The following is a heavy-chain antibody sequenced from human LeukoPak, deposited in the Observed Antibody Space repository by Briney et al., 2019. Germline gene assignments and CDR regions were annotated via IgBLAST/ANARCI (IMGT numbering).Heavy chain of an antibody. Sequence: EASVKVSCKASGYTFSNHAMHWVRQAPGQRLEWMGWINTGNGNTKYSQKFQDRITITRDTSASTAYMELRSLRSEDTAVYYCARDDSSGWYLFDYWGQGTLSPSPQ. CDR2: INTGNGNT. J-gene: IGHJ4*02. D-gene: IGHD6-19*01. CDR1: GYTFSNHA. V-gene: IGHV1-3*04. CDR3: ARDDSSGWYLFDY.